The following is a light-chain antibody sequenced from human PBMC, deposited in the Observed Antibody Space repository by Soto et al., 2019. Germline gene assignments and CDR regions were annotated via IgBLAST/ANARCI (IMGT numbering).Light chain of an antibody. CDR1: SSDIGTYNL. J-gene: IGLJ1*01. CDR2: EVN. V-gene: IGLV2-23*02. CDR3: CSYAGSSTLYV. Sequence: LTQPASVSGSPGQSITISCTGSSSDIGTYNLVSWYQQHPGKAPKLMIYEVNKRPSGVSDRFSGSKSGNTASLTISGLQAEDEADYYCCSYAGSSTLYVFGTGTKVTVL.